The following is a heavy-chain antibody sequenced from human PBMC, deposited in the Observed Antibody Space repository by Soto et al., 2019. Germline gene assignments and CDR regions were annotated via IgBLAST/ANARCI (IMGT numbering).Heavy chain of an antibody. CDR2: IIPIFGTA. Sequence: QVQLVQSGAEVKKPGSSVKVSCKASGGTFSSYAISWVRQAPGQGLEWMGGIIPIFGTANYAQKFQGRVTITADESTSTAYMGLSSLRSEDTAVYYCARLRTDITMMVVGGDAFDIWGQGTMVTVSS. CDR3: ARLRTDITMMVVGGDAFDI. D-gene: IGHD3-22*01. V-gene: IGHV1-69*01. CDR1: GGTFSSYA. J-gene: IGHJ3*02.